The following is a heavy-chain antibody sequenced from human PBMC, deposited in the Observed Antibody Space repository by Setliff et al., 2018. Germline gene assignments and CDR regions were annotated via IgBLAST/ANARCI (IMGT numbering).Heavy chain of an antibody. CDR1: GYSFTMYG. V-gene: IGHV1-18*01. J-gene: IGHJ3*02. CDR3: LRDRPYINSPENAFDI. CDR2: ISAFSRHT. D-gene: IGHD1-1*01. Sequence: ASVKVSCKASGYSFTMYGVNWVRQAPGQGIEWMGWISAFSRHTEYSQKFMGRVAVTTDASTSTAYLDLWSLTSNDTAVYYCLRDRPYINSPENAFDIWGQGTTVTVS.